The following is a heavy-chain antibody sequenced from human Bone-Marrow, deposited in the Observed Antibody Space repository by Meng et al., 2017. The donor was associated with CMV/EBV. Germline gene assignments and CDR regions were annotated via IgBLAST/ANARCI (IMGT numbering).Heavy chain of an antibody. CDR1: GFTFSSYA. CDR3: AKARSTSTYYFDY. V-gene: IGHV3-23*01. D-gene: IGHD2-2*01. Sequence: GESLKISCAASGFTFSSYAMSWVRQAPGKGLDWVSAISGSGGSTYYADSVKGRFTIFRENSKNTLYLQMNSLRAEDTAGYYCAKARSTSTYYFDYWGQGTLVTVSS. CDR2: ISGSGGST. J-gene: IGHJ4*02.